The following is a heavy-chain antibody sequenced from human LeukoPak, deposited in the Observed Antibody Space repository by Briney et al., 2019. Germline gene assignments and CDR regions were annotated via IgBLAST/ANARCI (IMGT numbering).Heavy chain of an antibody. Sequence: GGSLRLSCAASGFTFSSYAMHWVRQAPGKGLEWVAVISYDGSNKYYADSVKGRFTISRDNSKNTLYLQMNSLRAEGTAVYYCARDGVYVWGSYRRHYFDYWGQGTLVTVSS. V-gene: IGHV3-30*04. J-gene: IGHJ4*02. CDR2: ISYDGSNK. CDR1: GFTFSSYA. CDR3: ARDGVYVWGSYRRHYFDY. D-gene: IGHD3-16*02.